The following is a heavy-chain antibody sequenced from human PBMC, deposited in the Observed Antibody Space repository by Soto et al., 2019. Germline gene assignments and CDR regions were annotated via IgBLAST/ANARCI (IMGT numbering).Heavy chain of an antibody. J-gene: IGHJ4*02. V-gene: IGHV5-10-1*01. CDR3: ARSRRSRGDGYNPFDY. CDR2: FDPTDSYM. Sequence: GASLKISCRIFGYIFTTFCINWVRQMPGEGLEWMGKFDPTDSYMNYSPSSQGHVTISVDESISTAYLQWSSLKASDTAIYFCARSRRSRGDGYNPFDYWGQGTMVTVSS. D-gene: IGHD5-12*01. CDR1: GYIFTTFC.